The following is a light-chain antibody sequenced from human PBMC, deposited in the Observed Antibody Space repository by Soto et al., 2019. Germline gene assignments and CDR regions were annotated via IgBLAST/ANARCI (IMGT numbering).Light chain of an antibody. CDR1: NNVIGNDDF. Sequence: QSALTQPASVSESPGQSITISCTGTNNVIGNDDFVSWYQQHPGKAPKLLIYEASKRPSGVSNRFSGSKSAYTASLTISGLQAEAEADYYCCTYGRTVSFYVFGPGTKVTVL. CDR2: EAS. V-gene: IGLV2-23*01. CDR3: CTYGRTVSFYV. J-gene: IGLJ1*01.